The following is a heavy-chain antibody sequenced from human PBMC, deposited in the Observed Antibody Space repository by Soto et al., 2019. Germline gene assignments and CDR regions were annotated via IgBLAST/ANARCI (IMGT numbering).Heavy chain of an antibody. D-gene: IGHD1-26*01. CDR1: GGSISSYY. CDR2: IYYSGST. CDR3: ARDKWEPTYYYYCGMDV. J-gene: IGHJ6*02. V-gene: IGHV4-59*01. Sequence: SETLSLTCTVSGGSISSYYWSWIRQPPGKGLEWIGYIYYSGSTNYNPSLKSRATISVDTSKNQFSLKLSPVTAADTAVYYCARDKWEPTYYYYCGMDVWGQGTTGTVSS.